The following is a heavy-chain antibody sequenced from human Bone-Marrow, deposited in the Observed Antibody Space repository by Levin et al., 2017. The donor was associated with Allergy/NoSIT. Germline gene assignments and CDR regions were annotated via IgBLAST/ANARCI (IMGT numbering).Heavy chain of an antibody. CDR3: AKEGYYGLGSPPARQLSAVDY. V-gene: IGHV3-7*01. CDR1: GFTFSSYW. D-gene: IGHD3-10*01. CDR2: IKHDGSEK. Sequence: GGSLRLSCAASGFTFSSYWMSWVRQAPGKGLEWVANIKHDGSEKYYVDSVKGRLTISRDNAKNSLYLQMNSLRVEDTAVYYCAKEGYYGLGSPPARQLSAVDYWGQGALVTVSS. J-gene: IGHJ4*02.